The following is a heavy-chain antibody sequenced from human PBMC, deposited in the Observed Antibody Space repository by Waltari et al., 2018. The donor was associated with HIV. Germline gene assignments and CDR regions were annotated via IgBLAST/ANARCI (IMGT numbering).Heavy chain of an antibody. CDR1: SGSVISYF. CDR3: ARNWDEFWSGSTHPGLDP. D-gene: IGHD3-3*01. V-gene: IGHV4-59*02. Sequence: QVQLRESGPGLVKPSETLSLTCSVSSGSVISYFWSWIRQFPGKGLEWLGQFHYSGTVTYKPSLKSRVMISVDSSRNQFFLDLNSVTAADTAVYYCARNWDEFWSGSTHPGLDPWGPGILVTVSS. CDR2: FHYSGTV. J-gene: IGHJ5*02.